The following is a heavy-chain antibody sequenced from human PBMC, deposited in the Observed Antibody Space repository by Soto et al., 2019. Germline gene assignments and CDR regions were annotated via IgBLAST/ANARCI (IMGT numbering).Heavy chain of an antibody. V-gene: IGHV3-30*18. Sequence: GGSLRLSCAASGFTFSSYGMHWVRQAPGKGLEWVAVISYDGSNKYYADSVKGRFTISRDNSKNTLYLQMNSLRAEDTAVYYCAKDYLTVTTNYFDYWGQGTLVTVSS. CDR2: ISYDGSNK. CDR1: GFTFSSYG. J-gene: IGHJ4*02. D-gene: IGHD4-4*01. CDR3: AKDYLTVTTNYFDY.